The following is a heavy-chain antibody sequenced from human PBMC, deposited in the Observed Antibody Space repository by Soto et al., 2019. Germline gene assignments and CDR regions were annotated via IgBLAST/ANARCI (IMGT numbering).Heavy chain of an antibody. J-gene: IGHJ4*02. D-gene: IGHD3-10*01. CDR1: GFTFSSYA. CDR3: AKDSSPGNRGRTPDY. V-gene: IGHV3-23*01. Sequence: GGSLRLSCAASGFTFSSYAMSWIRQAPGKGLEWVSAISGSGGSTYYADSVKGRFTISRDNSKNTLYLQMNSLRAEDTAVYYCAKDSSPGNRGRTPDYWGEGTLVTVSS. CDR2: ISGSGGST.